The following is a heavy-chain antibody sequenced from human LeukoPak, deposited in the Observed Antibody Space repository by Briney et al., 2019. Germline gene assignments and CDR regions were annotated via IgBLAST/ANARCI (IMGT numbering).Heavy chain of an antibody. CDR2: IDSNGVST. J-gene: IGHJ4*02. V-gene: IGHV3-64D*09. CDR1: RYTFSRYA. D-gene: IGHD5-12*01. CDR3: MTSPKQGHDWEIDY. Sequence: GGSLRLSCSASRYTFSRYAMHWVRQAPGKGLEYVSAIDSNGVSTSYADSVKGRFTISRDNSKNTLYLQMSSLRAEDTAVYYCMTSPKQGHDWEIDYWGQGTLVTVSS.